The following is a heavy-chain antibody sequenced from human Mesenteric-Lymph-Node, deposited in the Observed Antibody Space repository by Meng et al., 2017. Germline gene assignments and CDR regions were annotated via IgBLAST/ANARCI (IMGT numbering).Heavy chain of an antibody. CDR1: GYTFTGYY. D-gene: IGHD2-15*01. CDR3: ARDPGSGYCSGGSCYGAFDI. CDR2: INPSGGST. Sequence: ASVKVSCKASGYTFTGYYMHWVRQAPGQGLEWMGIINPSGGSTSYAQKFQGRVTMTRDTSTSTVYMELSSLRSEDTAVYYCARDPGSGYCSGGSCYGAFDIWGQGTMVTVSS. J-gene: IGHJ3*02. V-gene: IGHV1-46*01.